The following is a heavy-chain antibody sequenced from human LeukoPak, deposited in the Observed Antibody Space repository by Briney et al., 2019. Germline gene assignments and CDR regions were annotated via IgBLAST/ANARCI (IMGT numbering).Heavy chain of an antibody. CDR3: ARDTGVVVGYFQH. J-gene: IGHJ1*01. CDR2: IYYSGST. V-gene: IGHV4-59*01. D-gene: IGHD2-15*01. Sequence: SETLSLTCTVCGGSIRTYYWSWIRQPPGKGLEWIGYIYYSGSTSYNPSLKSRITISVDTFKNQFSLKLSSVTAADTAVYYCARDTGVVVGYFQHWGQGTLVTVSS. CDR1: GGSIRTYY.